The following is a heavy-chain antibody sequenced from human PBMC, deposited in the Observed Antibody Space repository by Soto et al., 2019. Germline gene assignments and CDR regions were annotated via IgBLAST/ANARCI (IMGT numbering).Heavy chain of an antibody. CDR2: ISPYNGNT. V-gene: IGHV1-18*01. CDR3: ARDGDRCTSTRCSPWPDTHFDL. Sequence: QVQLVQTGDEVKKPGASVQVSCKASGYTFTNYGISWVRQAPGQGLEWMGWISPYNGNTKYPQKLQGRVTMTTDASTRTSYMELRSPRSDDTAVYFCARDGDRCTSTRCSPWPDTHFDLWGRGTLVTVSS. CDR1: GYTFTNYG. D-gene: IGHD2-2*01. J-gene: IGHJ2*01.